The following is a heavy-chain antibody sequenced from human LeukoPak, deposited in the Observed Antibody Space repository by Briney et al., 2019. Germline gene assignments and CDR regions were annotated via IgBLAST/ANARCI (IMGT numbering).Heavy chain of an antibody. CDR2: IYYSGSS. CDR1: GGSISGYH. Sequence: SETLSLTCNVSGGSISGYHWSWIRQPPGKGLEWLGYIYYSGSSNYNPSLKSRVTMSADTSKNQFSLKLSSVTAADTAVYYCARHHQLQSIRYFDLWGRGTLVTVSS. V-gene: IGHV4-59*08. CDR3: ARHHQLQSIRYFDL. D-gene: IGHD2-2*01. J-gene: IGHJ2*01.